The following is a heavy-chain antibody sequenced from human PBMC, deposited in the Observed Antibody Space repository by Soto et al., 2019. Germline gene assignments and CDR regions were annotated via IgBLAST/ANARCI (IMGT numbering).Heavy chain of an antibody. Sequence: SETLSLTCAVYGESFSGYYWSWIRQPPGKGLEWIGEINHSGSTNYNPSLKSRVTISVDTSKNQFSLKLSSVTAADTAVYYCARTDSSSIVFDYWGQGTLVTVSS. J-gene: IGHJ4*02. CDR2: INHSGST. CDR1: GESFSGYY. V-gene: IGHV4-34*01. D-gene: IGHD6-13*01. CDR3: ARTDSSSIVFDY.